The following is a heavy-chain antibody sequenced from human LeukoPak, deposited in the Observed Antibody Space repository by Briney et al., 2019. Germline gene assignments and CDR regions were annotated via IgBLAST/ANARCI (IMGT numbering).Heavy chain of an antibody. CDR2: INPNSGGT. V-gene: IGHV1-2*02. D-gene: IGHD6-19*01. CDR3: ARVDDSGWYIWRDY. J-gene: IGHJ4*02. Sequence: ASVKVSCKASGYTFTGYYMHWVRQAPGQGLEWMGWINPNSGGTNYAQKFQGRVTMTRDTSISTVYMELSRLRSDDTAVYYCARVDDSGWYIWRDYWGQGTLVTVSS. CDR1: GYTFTGYY.